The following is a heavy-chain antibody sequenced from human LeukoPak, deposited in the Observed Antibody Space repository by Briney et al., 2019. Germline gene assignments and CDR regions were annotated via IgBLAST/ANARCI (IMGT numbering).Heavy chain of an antibody. CDR2: IYYSGST. CDR1: GGSISSYY. CDR3: ARKGLTYSGSRFDP. Sequence: SETLSLTCTVSGGSISSYYWSWIRQPPGKGLEWIGYIYYSGSTNYNPSLKSRVTISVDTSKNQFSLKLSSVTAADTAVYYCARKGLTYSGSRFDPWGQGTLVTVSS. V-gene: IGHV4-59*08. D-gene: IGHD1-26*01. J-gene: IGHJ5*02.